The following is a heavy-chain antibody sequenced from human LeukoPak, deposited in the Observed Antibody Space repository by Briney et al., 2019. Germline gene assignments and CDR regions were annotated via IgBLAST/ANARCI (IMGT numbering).Heavy chain of an antibody. V-gene: IGHV4-59*11. J-gene: IGHJ4*02. CDR1: GASISSHY. CDR2: IFHSGST. Sequence: SETLSLTCSVSGASISSHYWSWVRQPPGKGLEWIGYIFHSGSTVYNPSLESRVTISVDTPKNQFSLRLSSVSAADTAVYYCARGPLSGYENYFDYWGQGALVTVSS. D-gene: IGHD5-12*01. CDR3: ARGPLSGYENYFDY.